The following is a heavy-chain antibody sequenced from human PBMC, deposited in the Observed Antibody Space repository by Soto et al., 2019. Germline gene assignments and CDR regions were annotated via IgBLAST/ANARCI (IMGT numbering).Heavy chain of an antibody. CDR1: GGSFSGYY. CDR2: INHSGGT. V-gene: IGHV4-34*01. Sequence: SETLSLTCAVYGGSFSGYYWSWIRQPPGKGLEWIGEINHSGGTNYNPSLKSRVTISVDTSKNQFSLKLSSVTAADTAVYYCARGYYDFWSGYSTKLYYFDYWGQGTLVTVSS. D-gene: IGHD3-3*01. CDR3: ARGYYDFWSGYSTKLYYFDY. J-gene: IGHJ4*02.